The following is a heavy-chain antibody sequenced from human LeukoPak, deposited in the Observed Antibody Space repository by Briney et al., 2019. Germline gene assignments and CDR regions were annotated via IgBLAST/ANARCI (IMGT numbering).Heavy chain of an antibody. J-gene: IGHJ5*02. Sequence: PGGSLTLSCAASGFTLSDYWMYWVRQAPGKGLVWVSRSSPDESVTTYADSVKGRFIISRDIAKNTFYLHMHSLRAEDAAVYYCARDPRASDLWGQGTLVTVSS. V-gene: IGHV3-74*01. CDR3: ARDPRASDL. CDR1: GFTLSDYW. CDR2: SSPDESVT.